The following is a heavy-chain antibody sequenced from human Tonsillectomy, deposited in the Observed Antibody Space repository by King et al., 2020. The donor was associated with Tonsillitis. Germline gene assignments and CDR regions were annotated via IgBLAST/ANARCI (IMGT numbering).Heavy chain of an antibody. D-gene: IGHD2-8*01. J-gene: IGHJ5*02. CDR3: ARDYCTNGVCSWFDP. Sequence: QLVQSGAEVKKPGASVKVSCKASGYTFSGYYMHWVRQAPGQGLEWMGWINSNSGGTNYAQKFQGRVTLTRATSISTAYMELSRLGSDDTAGYYCARDYCTNGVCSWFDPWGQGTLVTVSS. CDR2: INSNSGGT. V-gene: IGHV1-2*02. CDR1: GYTFSGYY.